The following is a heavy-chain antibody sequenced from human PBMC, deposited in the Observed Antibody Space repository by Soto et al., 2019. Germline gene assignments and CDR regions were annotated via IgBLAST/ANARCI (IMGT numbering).Heavy chain of an antibody. CDR1: GYTFTGHY. J-gene: IGHJ5*02. V-gene: IGHV1-69*01. D-gene: IGHD6-6*01. CDR3: ARDHSSSSGGWFDP. Sequence: QVQLVQSGAEVKKPGASVKVSCKASGYTFTGHYMHWVRQAPGQGLEWMGWIIPIFGTANYAQKFQGRVTITADESTSTAYMELSSLRSEDTAVYYCARDHSSSSGGWFDPWGQGTLVTVSS. CDR2: IIPIFGTA.